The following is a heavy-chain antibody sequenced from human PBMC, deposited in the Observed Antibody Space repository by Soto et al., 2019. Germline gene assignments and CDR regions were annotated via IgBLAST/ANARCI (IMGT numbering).Heavy chain of an antibody. D-gene: IGHD5-18*01. V-gene: IGHV5-51*01. CDR2: IYPGDSDI. Sequence: PGESLKISCMGSGYSFTSYWIGWVRQMPGKGLEWMGIIYPGDSDIRYSPSFQGQVTMSVDKSTRTAYLQWSSLKASDTAMYYCATDTARTFYYYGMDVWGQGTTVTVSS. CDR3: ATDTARTFYYYGMDV. J-gene: IGHJ6*02. CDR1: GYSFTSYW.